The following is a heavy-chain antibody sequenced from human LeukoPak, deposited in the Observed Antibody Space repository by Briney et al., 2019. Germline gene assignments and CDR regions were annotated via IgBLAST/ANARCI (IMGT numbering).Heavy chain of an antibody. V-gene: IGHV3-7*01. CDR2: IKKDGSEK. CDR1: GFTFSSYS. CDR3: ARDRGSLEYDY. D-gene: IGHD1-26*01. J-gene: IGHJ4*02. Sequence: GGSLRLSCAASGFTFSSYSMNWVRQAPGKGLEWVANIKKDGSEKYYVDAVKGRFTISRDNAKTSLYLQMNSLRAEDTAVYYCARDRGSLEYDYWGQGTLVTVSS.